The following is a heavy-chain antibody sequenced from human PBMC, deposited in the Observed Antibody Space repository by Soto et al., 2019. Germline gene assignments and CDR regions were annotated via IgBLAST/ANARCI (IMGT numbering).Heavy chain of an antibody. V-gene: IGHV4-31*03. D-gene: IGHD4-17*01. CDR1: GGSISSGGYY. J-gene: IGHJ4*02. CDR3: ARGSPATTVTTVDY. Sequence: PSETLSLTCTVSGGSISSGGYYWSWIRQHPGKGLEWIGYIYYSGSTYYNPSLKSRVTISVDTSKNQFSLKLSSVTAADTAVYYCARGSPATTVTTVDYWGQGTLVTVSS. CDR2: IYYSGST.